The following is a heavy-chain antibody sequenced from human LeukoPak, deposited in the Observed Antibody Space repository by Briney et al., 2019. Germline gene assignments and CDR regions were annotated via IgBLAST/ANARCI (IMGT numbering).Heavy chain of an antibody. CDR1: GFTFSSYA. Sequence: GGSLRLSCAASGFTFSSYAMSWVRQAPGKGLEWVSAISGSGGSTYYADSVKGRFTTSRDNSKNTLYLQMNSLRAEDTAVYYCAKSLHITIFGVVPPGAFDIWGQGTMVTVSS. CDR2: ISGSGGST. V-gene: IGHV3-23*01. CDR3: AKSLHITIFGVVPPGAFDI. J-gene: IGHJ3*02. D-gene: IGHD3-3*01.